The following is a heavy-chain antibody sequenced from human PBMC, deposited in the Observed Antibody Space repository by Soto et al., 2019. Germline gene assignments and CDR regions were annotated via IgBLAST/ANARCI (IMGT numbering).Heavy chain of an antibody. CDR2: IYPGDSDT. CDR3: VRQRGYSYERYYYYYYGMEV. D-gene: IGHD5-18*01. J-gene: IGHJ6*02. Sequence: GESLKISCKGSGYSFTSYWIGWVRQMPGKGLEWMGIIYPGDSDTRYSPYFQGQVTISADKSISTAYLQWSSLKASDTAMYYCVRQRGYSYERYYYYYYGMEVWGPGTTVTVSS. CDR1: GYSFTSYW. V-gene: IGHV5-51*01.